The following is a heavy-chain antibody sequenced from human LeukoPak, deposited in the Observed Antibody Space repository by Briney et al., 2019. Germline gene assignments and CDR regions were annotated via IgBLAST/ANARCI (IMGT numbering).Heavy chain of an antibody. J-gene: IGHJ4*02. V-gene: IGHV3-21*01. CDR2: ISSSSGYI. CDR1: GITFSTYS. D-gene: IGHD3-22*01. Sequence: GGSLRLSCAASGITFSTYSMNWVRQAPGKGLEWVSSISSSSGYIYYADSVKGRLTISRDNAKNSLYLQMSSLRAEDTALYYRARVRNYYDSSGYSPFDYWGQGTLVTVSS. CDR3: ARVRNYYDSSGYSPFDY.